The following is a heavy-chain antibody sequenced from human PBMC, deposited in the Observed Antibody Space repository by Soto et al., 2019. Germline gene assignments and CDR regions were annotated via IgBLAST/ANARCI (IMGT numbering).Heavy chain of an antibody. V-gene: IGHV3-30*18. Sequence: GGSLRLSCAASGFTFSSFGMHWVRQAPGKGLQWVAAISYDGSNQYYADSVKGRFTISRDNSKDTLFLQVNSLRIEDTAVYYCAKMIYGDYLFDYWGQGTMVTVYS. D-gene: IGHD4-17*01. CDR1: GFTFSSFG. J-gene: IGHJ4*02. CDR3: AKMIYGDYLFDY. CDR2: ISYDGSNQ.